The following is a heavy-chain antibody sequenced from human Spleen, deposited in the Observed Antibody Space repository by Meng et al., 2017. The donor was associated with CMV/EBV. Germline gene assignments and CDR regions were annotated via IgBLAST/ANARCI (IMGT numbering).Heavy chain of an antibody. Sequence: SETLSLTCTVSGDSISGGGYYLNWIRQHPGKGLEWIGHIHYSGSTDYNPSLKSRLTISVDTSKNQFSLKLRSVTAADTAEYYCVRDRRRYSSSSGNYYNYGMDVWGQGTTVTVSS. CDR1: GDSISGGGYY. CDR3: VRDRRRYSSSSGNYYNYGMDV. D-gene: IGHD6-6*01. V-gene: IGHV4-31*03. CDR2: IHYSGST. J-gene: IGHJ6*02.